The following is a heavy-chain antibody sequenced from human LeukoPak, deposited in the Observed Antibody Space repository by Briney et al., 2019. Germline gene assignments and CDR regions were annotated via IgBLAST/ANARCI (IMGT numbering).Heavy chain of an antibody. CDR3: ARAITIPLPDSFDI. CDR2: IYHRGTT. D-gene: IGHD3-3*01. Sequence: KPSETLSLTCTVSGGSITTNSYYWAWIRQPPGKGLEWIGNIYHRGTTYYSPSLRSRLTISVDTSRNQFSLNLSSVTAADTAVYFCARAITIPLPDSFDIWGQGTMVTVSS. V-gene: IGHV4-39*01. J-gene: IGHJ3*02. CDR1: GGSITTNSYY.